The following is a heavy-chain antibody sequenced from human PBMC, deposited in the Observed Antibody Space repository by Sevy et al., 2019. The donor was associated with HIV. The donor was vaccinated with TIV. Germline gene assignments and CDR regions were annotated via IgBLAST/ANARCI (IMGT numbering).Heavy chain of an antibody. CDR2: IYYSGST. J-gene: IGHJ6*03. D-gene: IGHD6-19*01. V-gene: IGHV4-59*01. CDR3: ARVAVADNGYYYYYMDV. Sequence: SETLSLTCTVSGGSISSYYWSWIRQPPGKGLEWIGYIYYSGSTNYNPSLKSRVTISVDTSKNQFSLKLSSVTAADTAVYYCARVAVADNGYYYYYMDVWGKGTTVTASS. CDR1: GGSISSYY.